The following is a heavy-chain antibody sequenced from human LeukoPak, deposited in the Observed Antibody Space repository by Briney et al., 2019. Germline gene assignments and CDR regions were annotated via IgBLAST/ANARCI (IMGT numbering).Heavy chain of an antibody. CDR3: ARGVEFLNAFDI. CDR2: IILIFGTA. D-gene: IGHD3-10*01. CDR1: GYTFTSYD. V-gene: IGHV1-69*05. Sequence: SVKVSCKASGYTFTSYDINWVRQAPGQGLEWMGGIILIFGTANYAQKFQGRVTITTDESTSTAYMELSSLRSEDTAVYYCARGVEFLNAFDIWGQGTMVTVSS. J-gene: IGHJ3*02.